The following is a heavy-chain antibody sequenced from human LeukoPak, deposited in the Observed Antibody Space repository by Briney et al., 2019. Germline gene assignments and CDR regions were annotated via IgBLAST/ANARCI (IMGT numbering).Heavy chain of an antibody. CDR2: INHSGST. CDR1: GGSFSGYY. J-gene: IGHJ5*02. V-gene: IGHV4-34*01. CDR3: AGGLRPIVVVPAALGPRRFGGNWFDP. Sequence: PSETLSLTCAVYGGSFSGYYWSWIRQPPGKGLEWIGEINHSGSTNYNPSLKSRVTISVDTSKNQFSLKLSSVTAADTAVYYCAGGLRPIVVVPAALGPRRFGGNWFDPWGQGTLVTVSS. D-gene: IGHD2-2*01.